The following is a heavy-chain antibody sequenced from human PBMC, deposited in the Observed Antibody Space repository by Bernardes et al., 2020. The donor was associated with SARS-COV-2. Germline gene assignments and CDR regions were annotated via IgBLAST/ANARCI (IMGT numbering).Heavy chain of an antibody. CDR2: IYPGDSDT. CDR1: GYSFTSYW. D-gene: IGHD2-2*02. V-gene: IGHV5-51*01. J-gene: IGHJ6*02. CDR3: ARHDFSVVPAAIRFHGMDV. Sequence: GESLKISCKGSGYSFTSYWIGWVRQMPGKGLEWMGIIYPGDSDTRYSPSFQGQVTISADKSISTAYLQWSSLKASDTAMYYCARHDFSVVPAAIRFHGMDVWGQGTTVTVSS.